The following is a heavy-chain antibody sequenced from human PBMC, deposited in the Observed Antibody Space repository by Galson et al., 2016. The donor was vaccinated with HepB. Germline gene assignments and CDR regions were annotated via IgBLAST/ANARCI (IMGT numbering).Heavy chain of an antibody. CDR2: ITPSLGST. V-gene: IGHV1-69*01. CDR3: ARHNIAAAGLWFFDL. CDR1: GGTFSSYA. J-gene: IGHJ2*01. D-gene: IGHD6-13*01. Sequence: SCKVFGGTFSSYAISWVRQAPGQGLEWMGGITPSLGSTNYAQTLQGRVTITAVESTSTVYVDLSSLRSEDTAMYFCARHNIAAAGLWFFDLWGRGTLVTVSS.